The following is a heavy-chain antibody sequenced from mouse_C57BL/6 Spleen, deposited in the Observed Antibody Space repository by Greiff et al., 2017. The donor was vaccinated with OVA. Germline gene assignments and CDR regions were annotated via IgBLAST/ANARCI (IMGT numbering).Heavy chain of an antibody. CDR3: TRWGVYYGTPAGFAY. CDR1: GYTFPDYE. V-gene: IGHV1-15*01. Sequence: QVQLKESGAELVRPGASVTLSCKASGYTFPDYEMHWVKQTPVHGLEWIGAIDPETGGSAYNQKFKGKAILTADNSSSTAYMELRSLKSEDAAVDYGTRWGVYYGTPAGFAYWGQGTLVTVSA. J-gene: IGHJ3*01. D-gene: IGHD2-1*01. CDR2: IDPETGGS.